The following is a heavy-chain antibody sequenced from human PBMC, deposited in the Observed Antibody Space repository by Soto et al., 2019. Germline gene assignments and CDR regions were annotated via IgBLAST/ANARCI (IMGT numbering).Heavy chain of an antibody. CDR2: IAYDGSNK. D-gene: IGHD2-2*01. J-gene: IGHJ3*02. CDR3: TKEKEDIVVVPADNAFDI. Sequence: QVQLVESGGGVVQPGRSLRLSCAASGFTFSSYGMHWVRQAPSKGLEWVAVIAYDGSNKYYADSVKGRFTISRDNSKNTLYLQMNSLRAEDTAVYYCTKEKEDIVVVPADNAFDIWGQGTMVTVSS. CDR1: GFTFSSYG. V-gene: IGHV3-30*18.